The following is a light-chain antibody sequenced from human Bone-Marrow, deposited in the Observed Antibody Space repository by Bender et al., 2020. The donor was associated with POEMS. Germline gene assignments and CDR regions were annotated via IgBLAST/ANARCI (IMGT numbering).Light chain of an antibody. J-gene: IGLJ2*01. CDR1: KLGDKY. V-gene: IGLV3-1*01. CDR3: QAWDSRRI. Sequence: SYELTQPPSVSVSPGQTANITCSVDKLGDKYVCWYQQKPGQSPILVIHEDTKRPAGNPERFSGSNPGTTATLTISATQTRDEADYFCQAWDSRRIFGGGTKLTVL. CDR2: EDT.